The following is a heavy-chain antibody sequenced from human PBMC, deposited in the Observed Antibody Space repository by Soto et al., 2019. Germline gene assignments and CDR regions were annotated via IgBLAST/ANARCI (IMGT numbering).Heavy chain of an antibody. V-gene: IGHV1-69*01. CDR3: ALMSLSRTYCGGDCFYYYYYGMDV. Sequence: GXSVKVSCEASGGTFSSYAISWVRQAPVQGLEWMGGIIPIFGTANYAQKFQGRVTITADESTSTAYMELSSLRSEDTAVYYCALMSLSRTYCGGDCFYYYYYGMDVWGQGTTVTVSS. J-gene: IGHJ6*02. D-gene: IGHD2-21*02. CDR2: IIPIFGTA. CDR1: GGTFSSYA.